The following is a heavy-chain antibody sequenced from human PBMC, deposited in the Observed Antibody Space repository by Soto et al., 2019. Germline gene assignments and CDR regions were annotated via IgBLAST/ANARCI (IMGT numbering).Heavy chain of an antibody. V-gene: IGHV1-18*01. Sequence: QKAPGQGLEWMGWISAYNGNTNYAQKLQGRVTMTTDTSTSTAYMELRCLRSDDTAVYYCARYFFFQAEDGIRDL. D-gene: IGHD3-3*01. CDR3: ARYFFFQAEDGIRDL. CDR2: ISAYNGNT. J-gene: IGHJ2*01.